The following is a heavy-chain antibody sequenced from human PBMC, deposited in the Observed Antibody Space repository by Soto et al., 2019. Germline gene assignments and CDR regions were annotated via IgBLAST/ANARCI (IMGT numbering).Heavy chain of an antibody. CDR2: INPNSGGT. CDR3: ARATYHAVYSSSSPSYYMDV. CDR1: GYTFTGYY. V-gene: IGHV1-2*04. D-gene: IGHD6-6*01. J-gene: IGHJ6*03. Sequence: ASVKVSCKASGYTFTGYYMHWVRQAPGQGLEWMGWINPNSGGTNYAQKFQGWVTMTRDTSISTAYMELSRLRSDDTAVYYCARATYHAVYSSSSPSYYMDVWGKGTTVTVSS.